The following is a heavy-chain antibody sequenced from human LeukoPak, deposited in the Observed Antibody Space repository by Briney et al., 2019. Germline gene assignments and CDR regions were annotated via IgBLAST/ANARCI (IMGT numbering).Heavy chain of an antibody. CDR3: ARRYCSGGSCYSFRGDWFDP. Sequence: GGSLRLSCVGSGFTFSSYWMNWVRQAPGKGLEWVANIKQDGSEKYYVDSVKGRFTISRDNSKNTLYLQMNSLRAEDTAVYYCARRYCSGGSCYSFRGDWFDPWGQGTLVTVSS. CDR1: GFTFSSYW. V-gene: IGHV3-7*01. CDR2: IKQDGSEK. J-gene: IGHJ5*02. D-gene: IGHD2-15*01.